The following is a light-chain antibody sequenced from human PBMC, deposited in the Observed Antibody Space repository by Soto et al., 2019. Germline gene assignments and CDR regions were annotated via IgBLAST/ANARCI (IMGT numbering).Light chain of an antibody. CDR3: QQYNNLPPIFT. CDR2: CAS. Sequence: EIGMTQSPATLSVSPGERATLSCRASQSVSSNLAWYQQKPGQAPRLLIYCASTRAAGIPARFSGSGSGTEFTLTISSLQSEDFAVYYCQQYNNLPPIFTFGPGTKVDI. V-gene: IGKV3-15*01. CDR1: QSVSSN. J-gene: IGKJ3*01.